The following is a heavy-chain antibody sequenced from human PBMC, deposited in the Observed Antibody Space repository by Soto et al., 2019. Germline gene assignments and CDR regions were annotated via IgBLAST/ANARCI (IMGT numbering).Heavy chain of an antibody. D-gene: IGHD1-1*01. V-gene: IGHV4-30-2*01. J-gene: IGHJ5*02. CDR1: GGSISSGGYS. CDR3: ARDQLEGNWFDP. CDR2: IYHSGST. Sequence: SETLCLTCAVSGGSISSGGYSGSWIRQPPGKGLEWIGYIYHSGSTLYNPSLKSRVTISVDKSKNQFSLKLSSVTAADTAVYYCARDQLEGNWFDPWGQGTLVTVSS.